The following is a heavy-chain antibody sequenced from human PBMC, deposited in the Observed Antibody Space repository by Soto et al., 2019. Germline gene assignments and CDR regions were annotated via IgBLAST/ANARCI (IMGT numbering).Heavy chain of an antibody. CDR2: IYYSGST. V-gene: IGHV4-30-4*01. Sequence: SETLSLTCTVSGGSISSGDYYWSWIRQPPGKGLEWIGYIYYSGSTYYNPSLKSRVTISVDTSKNQFSLKLSSVTAADTAVYYCARGAYYDGSGFDYWGQGTLGTVS. CDR3: ARGAYYDGSGFDY. J-gene: IGHJ4*02. D-gene: IGHD3-22*01. CDR1: GGSISSGDYY.